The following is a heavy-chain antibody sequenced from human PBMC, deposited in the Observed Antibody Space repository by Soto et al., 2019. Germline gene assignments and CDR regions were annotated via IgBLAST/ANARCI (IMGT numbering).Heavy chain of an antibody. CDR3: ATQKLPPQYGDLDYYYYYMDV. D-gene: IGHD4-17*01. V-gene: IGHV4-59*08. CDR2: IYYSGST. CDR1: GGSISSYY. Sequence: SETLSLTCTVSGGSISSYYWSWIRQPPGKGLEWIGYIYYSGSTNYNPSLKSRVTISVDTSKNQFSLKLSSVTAADTAVYYCATQKLPPQYGDLDYYYYYMDVWGKGTTVTVSS. J-gene: IGHJ6*03.